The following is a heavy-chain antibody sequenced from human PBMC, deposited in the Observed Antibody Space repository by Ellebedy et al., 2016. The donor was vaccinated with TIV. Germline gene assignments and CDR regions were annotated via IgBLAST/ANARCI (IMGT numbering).Heavy chain of an antibody. CDR2: ISGSSLFL. CDR3: ARARGAGSQMWTYFYDL. V-gene: IGHV3-23*01. D-gene: IGHD3-10*01. J-gene: IGHJ4*02. CDR1: GFTFSNHA. Sequence: GGSLRLXXAASGFTFSNHAMSWVRQAPGKGPEWVAAISGSSLFLRYADSLKGRVTISRDDSNNTLFLQMDSLKGEDTAVYYCARARGAGSQMWTYFYDLWGLGTLVTVSS.